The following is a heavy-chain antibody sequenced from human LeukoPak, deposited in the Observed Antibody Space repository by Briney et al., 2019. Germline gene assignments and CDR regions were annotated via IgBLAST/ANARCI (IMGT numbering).Heavy chain of an antibody. CDR2: ISGSSTYI. J-gene: IGHJ4*02. CDR1: GFTFSTYN. D-gene: IGHD4-17*01. CDR3: ARTRITVTTRSWDY. V-gene: IGHV3-21*01. Sequence: GGSLRLSCATSGFTFSTYNMNWVRQAPGKGLEWVSSISGSSTYIYYADSVKGRFTISRDNAKNSLYLQINSLRAEDTAVYYCARTRITVTTRSWDYWGQGTLVTVSS.